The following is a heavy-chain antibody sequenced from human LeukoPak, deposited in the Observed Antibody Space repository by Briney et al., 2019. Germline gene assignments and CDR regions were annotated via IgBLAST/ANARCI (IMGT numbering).Heavy chain of an antibody. Sequence: ASVKVSCKASGYTFTSYYMHWVRQAPGQGLEWMGIINPSGGSTSHAQKFQGRVTITADESTSTAYMELSSLRSEDTAVYYCARAPKAVAGTCWFDPWGQGTLVTVSS. CDR3: ARAPKAVAGTCWFDP. CDR1: GYTFTSYY. D-gene: IGHD6-19*01. V-gene: IGHV1-46*01. J-gene: IGHJ5*02. CDR2: INPSGGST.